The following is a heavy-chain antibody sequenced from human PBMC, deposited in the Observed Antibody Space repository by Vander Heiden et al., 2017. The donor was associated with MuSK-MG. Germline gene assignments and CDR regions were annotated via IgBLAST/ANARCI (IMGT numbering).Heavy chain of an antibody. V-gene: IGHV3-21*01. CDR2: ISSSSSYI. D-gene: IGHD5-12*01. CDR3: ARVFGGWPAFDI. J-gene: IGHJ3*02. Sequence: EVQPLESGGGLVKPGGSLRLSCSASGFPVSSHSLKWVPQAPGKGLGWVSSISSSSSYIYYADSVKGRFTISRDNAKNSLYLQMKSLRAEDTAVYYCARVFGGWPAFDIWGQGTMVTVSS. CDR1: GFPVSSHS.